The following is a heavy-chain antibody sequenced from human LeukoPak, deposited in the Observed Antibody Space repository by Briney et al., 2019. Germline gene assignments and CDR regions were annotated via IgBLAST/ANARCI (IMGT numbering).Heavy chain of an antibody. CDR2: ISAKNGNT. Sequence: ASVTVSCKASGYTFTSYGIGWVRQAPGQGLEWMGWISAKNGNTNYAQKVQGRVTMTTDTSTSTAYMELRSLRSDDTAVYYCARDTEWEKNPDYFDYWGQGTLVTVSS. J-gene: IGHJ4*02. D-gene: IGHD1-26*01. CDR3: ARDTEWEKNPDYFDY. CDR1: GYTFTSYG. V-gene: IGHV1-18*01.